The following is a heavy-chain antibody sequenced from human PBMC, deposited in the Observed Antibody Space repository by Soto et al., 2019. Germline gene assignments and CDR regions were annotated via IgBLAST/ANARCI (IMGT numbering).Heavy chain of an antibody. V-gene: IGHV4-59*01. D-gene: IGHD2-15*01. CDR1: GCAISGYY. CDR2: IFYRGNT. J-gene: IGHJ6*02. CDR3: TRHAIIPRMKYGMDG. Sequence: SEPLSLTCTVSGCAISGYYWSWIRQPPGKGLEWIGYIFYRGNTLYNPSLQSRVTISLETSQNQFSLRLSSVNAADTALYYCTRHAIIPRMKYGMDGWGQGASDTLSS.